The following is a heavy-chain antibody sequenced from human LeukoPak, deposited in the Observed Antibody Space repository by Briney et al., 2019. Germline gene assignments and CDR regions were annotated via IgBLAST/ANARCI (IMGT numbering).Heavy chain of an antibody. Sequence: ASVTVSCTASGYTFTSYYMHWVRQAPGQGLEWMGIINPSGGSTSYAQKFQGRVTMTRDTSTSTVYMELSSLRSEDTAVYYCARGSSVAYYFDYWGQGTLVTVSS. CDR1: GYTFTSYY. V-gene: IGHV1-46*01. CDR3: ARGSSVAYYFDY. J-gene: IGHJ4*02. D-gene: IGHD2-15*01. CDR2: INPSGGST.